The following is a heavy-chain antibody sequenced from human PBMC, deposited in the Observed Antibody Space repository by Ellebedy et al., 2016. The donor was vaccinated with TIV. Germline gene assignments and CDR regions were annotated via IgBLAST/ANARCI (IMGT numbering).Heavy chain of an antibody. CDR1: GFTFSDYY. J-gene: IGHJ4*02. CDR3: ARDGGRGHREFDY. V-gene: IGHV3-11*04. Sequence: GESLKISCAASGFTFSDYYMSWIRQAPGKGLEWVSYISSSGSTIYYADSVKGRFTISRDNAKNTLYLQMGSLRAEDMAVYYCARDGGRGHREFDYWGQGTLVTVSS. CDR2: ISSSGSTI. D-gene: IGHD3-16*01.